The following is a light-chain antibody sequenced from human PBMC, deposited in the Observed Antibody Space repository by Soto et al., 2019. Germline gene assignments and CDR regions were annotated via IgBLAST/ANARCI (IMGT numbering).Light chain of an antibody. Sequence: DIVMTQSQATLSVSPGERATLSCRARQSVSSNLAWYQQKPGQAPRLLIYGASTRATGIPARFSGSGSETEFTLTISRLEPEDFAVYYCHQFGDSPLTFGQGTTVEV. CDR3: HQFGDSPLT. V-gene: IGKV3-15*01. CDR2: GAS. J-gene: IGKJ1*01. CDR1: QSVSSN.